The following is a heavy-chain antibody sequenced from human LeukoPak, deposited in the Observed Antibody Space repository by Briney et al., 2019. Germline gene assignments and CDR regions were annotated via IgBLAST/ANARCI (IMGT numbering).Heavy chain of an antibody. CDR2: FDPEDGET. CDR3: ATPRRFSGSYSLFY. V-gene: IGHV1-24*01. J-gene: IGHJ4*02. D-gene: IGHD1-26*01. CDR1: GYTLTELP. Sequence: ASVKVSCKVSGYTLTELPMHWVRQAPGKGLEWMGGFDPEDGETIYAQKFQGRVTMTEDTSTDTAYMELSSLRSEDTAVYYCATPRRFSGSYSLFYWGQGTLVTVSS.